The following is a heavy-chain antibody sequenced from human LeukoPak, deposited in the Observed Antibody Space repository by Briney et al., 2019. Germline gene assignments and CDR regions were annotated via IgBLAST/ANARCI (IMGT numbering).Heavy chain of an antibody. J-gene: IGHJ6*02. CDR3: ARDRVTTLPYYYYYGMDV. D-gene: IGHD4-17*01. Sequence: KPSETLSLTCPVSGGSISSYYWSWIRQPPGKGLEWIGYIYYSGSTNYNPSLKSRVTISVDTSKNQFSLKLSSVTAADTAVYYCARDRVTTLPYYYYYGMDVWGQGTTVTVSS. V-gene: IGHV4-59*01. CDR1: GGSISSYY. CDR2: IYYSGST.